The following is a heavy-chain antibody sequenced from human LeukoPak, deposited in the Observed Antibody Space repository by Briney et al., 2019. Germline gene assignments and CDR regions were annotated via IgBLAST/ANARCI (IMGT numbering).Heavy chain of an antibody. V-gene: IGHV3-15*01. D-gene: IGHD3-22*01. Sequence: GGSLRLSCAVSGFTFNDAWMSWVRQVPGKGLEWVGLIKSKNDGGTTESAAPVKGRFTISRDDSKNTLYLQMNSLKTEDTAVYYCTTVGNYYDSTLDVWGKGTTVTISS. CDR2: IKSKNDGGTT. CDR1: GFTFNDAW. CDR3: TTVGNYYDSTLDV. J-gene: IGHJ6*04.